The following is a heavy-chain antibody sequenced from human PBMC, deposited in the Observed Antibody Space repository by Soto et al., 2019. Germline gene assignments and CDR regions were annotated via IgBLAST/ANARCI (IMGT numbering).Heavy chain of an antibody. CDR3: RATVTNAAWDGMDV. D-gene: IGHD4-4*01. CDR1: GGSISSSNW. CDR2: IYHSGST. V-gene: IGHV4-4*02. Sequence: SETLSLTCAVSGGSISSSNWWSWVRQPPGKGLEWIGEIYHSGSTNYNPSLKSRVTISVDKSKNQFSLKLSSVTAADTAVYYCRATVTNAAWDGMDVWGQGTTVTVSS. J-gene: IGHJ6*02.